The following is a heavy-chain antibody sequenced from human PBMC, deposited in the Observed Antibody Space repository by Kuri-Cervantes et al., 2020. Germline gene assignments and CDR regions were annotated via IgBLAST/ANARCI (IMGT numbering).Heavy chain of an antibody. V-gene: IGHV3-23*01. CDR2: ISGSGGST. J-gene: IGHJ4*02. Sequence: GGSLRLSCAASGFTFSNAWMSWVRQAPGKGLEWVSAISGSGGSTYYADSVKGRFTISRDNSKNTLYLQMNSLRAEDTAVYYCAKDLGGIAVAGPDYWGQGTLVTVSS. D-gene: IGHD6-19*01. CDR1: GFTFSNAW. CDR3: AKDLGGIAVAGPDY.